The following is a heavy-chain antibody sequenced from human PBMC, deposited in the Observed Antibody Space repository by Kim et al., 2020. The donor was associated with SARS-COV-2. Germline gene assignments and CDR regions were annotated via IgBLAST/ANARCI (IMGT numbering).Heavy chain of an antibody. CDR2: IYPGDSDT. D-gene: IGHD4-17*01. V-gene: IGHV5-51*01. CDR1: GYSFTSYW. CDR3: ARLISTRARKTVFPALYGDYALSYCHY. J-gene: IGHJ4*02. Sequence: GESLKISCKGSGYSFTSYWIGWVRQMPGKGLEWMGIIYPGDSDTRYSPSFQGQVTLSADKFISTAYLQWSSLKASDTAMYYCARLISTRARKTVFPALYGDYALSYCHYWCQGTLVTVSS.